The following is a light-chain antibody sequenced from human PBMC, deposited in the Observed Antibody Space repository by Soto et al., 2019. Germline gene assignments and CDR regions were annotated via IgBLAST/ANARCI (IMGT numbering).Light chain of an antibody. V-gene: IGKV3-15*01. CDR2: GAS. CDR1: QSIHSN. J-gene: IGKJ1*01. CDR3: QQYDSTVWT. Sequence: EIVMTQTPATLSVSPGERATLSCRASQSIHSNLAWYQQKPGQAPRLLIYGASTRAAGIPAVFSGSGSGSEFTLTISSLQSEDFAVYYCQQYDSTVWTFGQGTKVEIK.